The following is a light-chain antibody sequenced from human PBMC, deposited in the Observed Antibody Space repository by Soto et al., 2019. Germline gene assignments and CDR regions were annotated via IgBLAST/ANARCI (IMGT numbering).Light chain of an antibody. CDR2: GNS. V-gene: IGLV1-40*01. CDR3: QSYDSSLSFV. CDR1: SSNIGAGYD. Sequence: QSVLTQPPSVSGAPGQRVTISCTGSSSNIGAGYDVHWYQQLPGTAPRLLIYGNSNRPSGVPDRFSGSKSGTSASLAITGLQAEDEADYYCQSYDSSLSFVFGGGTKVTVL. J-gene: IGLJ2*01.